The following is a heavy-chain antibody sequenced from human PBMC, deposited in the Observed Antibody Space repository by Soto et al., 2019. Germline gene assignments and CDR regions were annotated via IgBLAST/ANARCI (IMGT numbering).Heavy chain of an antibody. V-gene: IGHV4-34*01. CDR2: INHSGST. CDR3: ARRGLVPRITIFGVVIDNWFDP. CDR1: GGSFSGYY. J-gene: IGHJ5*02. D-gene: IGHD3-3*01. Sequence: QVQLQQWGAGLLKPSETLSLTCAVYGGSFSGYYWRWIRQPPGKGLEWIGEINHSGSTNYNPSLKSRVTISVDTSQNQFSRKLSYVPAADTAVYYCARRGLVPRITIFGVVIDNWFDPWGQGTLVTVSS.